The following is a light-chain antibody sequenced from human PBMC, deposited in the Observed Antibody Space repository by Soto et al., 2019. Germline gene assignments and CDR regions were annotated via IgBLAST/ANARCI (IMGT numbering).Light chain of an antibody. CDR3: AAWDDILNGWV. Sequence: QSALTQPPSAPGTPGQRVTISCSGSDSNIGSNGVNWYQHLPGMAPKLLTHSNDHRPSGVADRFSGSKSGTSASLAISGLQSEDEADYYCAAWDDILNGWVFGGGTQLTV. CDR2: SND. J-gene: IGLJ3*02. CDR1: DSNIGSNG. V-gene: IGLV1-44*01.